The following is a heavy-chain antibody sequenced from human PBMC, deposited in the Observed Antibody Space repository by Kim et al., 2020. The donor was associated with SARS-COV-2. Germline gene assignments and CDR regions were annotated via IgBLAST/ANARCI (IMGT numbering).Heavy chain of an antibody. CDR1: GGSISSSDYY. CDR3: ARLRGVAVADWYFDL. V-gene: IGHV4-39*01. D-gene: IGHD6-19*01. J-gene: IGHJ2*01. CDR2: IYYSGFT. Sequence: SETLSLTCTVSGGSISSSDYYWAWIRQPPGKGLEWLGSIYYSGFTYDNPSLKSRVTISVDTSKSQFSLKLNSVTAADTAVYYCARLRGVAVADWYFDLWGRGTLVTVSS.